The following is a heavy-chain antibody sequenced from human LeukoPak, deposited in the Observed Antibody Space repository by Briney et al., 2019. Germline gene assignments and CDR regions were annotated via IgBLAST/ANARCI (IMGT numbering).Heavy chain of an antibody. V-gene: IGHV3-23*01. J-gene: IGHJ4*02. CDR2: ISGSGGST. CDR3: AKSMGYSALYYFDY. CDR1: GFTLSSYA. D-gene: IGHD5-12*01. Sequence: PGGSLRLSCAASGFTLSSYAMSWVRQAPGKGLEWVSAISGSGGSTYCADSVKGRFTISRDNSKNTLFLQMNSLRAEDTAVYYCAKSMGYSALYYFDYWGQGTLVTVSS.